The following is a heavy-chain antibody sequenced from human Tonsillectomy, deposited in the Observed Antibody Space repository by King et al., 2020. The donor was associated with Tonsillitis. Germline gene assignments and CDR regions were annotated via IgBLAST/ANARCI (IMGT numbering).Heavy chain of an antibody. CDR1: GFTVSSNY. CDR2: IYSGGST. CDR3: ARGPGGYYTPNDAFDI. J-gene: IGHJ3*02. V-gene: IGHV3-53*01. Sequence: EVQLVESGGGLIQPGGSLRLSCAASGFTVSSNYMSWVRQAPGKGLEWVSVIYSGGSTYYADSVKGRFTISRDNSKNTLYLQMNSLRAEDTAVYYCARGPGGYYTPNDAFDIWGQGTMVTVSS. D-gene: IGHD1-26*01.